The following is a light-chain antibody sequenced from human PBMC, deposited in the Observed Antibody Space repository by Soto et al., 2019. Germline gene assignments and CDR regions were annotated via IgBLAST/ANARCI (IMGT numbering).Light chain of an antibody. CDR2: EVR. CDR3: LAWDDSLNGNL. Sequence: QSALTQPASVSGSPGQSITIACTGTNRDVGSYNLVSWYQQRPGEAPKLIISEVRNRPSGISYRFTGSKSGNTASLTISGLQAEDEADYYCLAWDDSLNGNLFGTGTKLTVL. J-gene: IGLJ1*01. V-gene: IGLV2-14*01. CDR1: NRDVGSYNL.